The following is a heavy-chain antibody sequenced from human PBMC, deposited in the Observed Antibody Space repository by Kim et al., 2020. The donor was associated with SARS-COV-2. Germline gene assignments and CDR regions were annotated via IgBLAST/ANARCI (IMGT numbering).Heavy chain of an antibody. D-gene: IGHD1-1*01. CDR1: GFTFTSSA. V-gene: IGHV1-58*01. Sequence: SVKVSCKASGFTFTSSAVQWVRQARGQRLEWIGWIVVGSGNTNYAQKFQERVTITRDMSTSTAYMELSSLGSEDTAVYYCAADRGNDSLHGMDVWGQGTTVTVSS. CDR2: IVVGSGNT. CDR3: AADRGNDSLHGMDV. J-gene: IGHJ6*02.